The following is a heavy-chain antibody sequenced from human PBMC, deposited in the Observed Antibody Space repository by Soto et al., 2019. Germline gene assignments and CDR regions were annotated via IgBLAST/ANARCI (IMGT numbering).Heavy chain of an antibody. Sequence: VGSMRVSCGAAGVVCTNAGVSWVRQAPGKGLEWVGRIRTETDGGSTDYIAPVKGRFTISRDDSKNTVYLQMNSLKTEDTAIYYCTTDVRYWGQGALVTVSS. V-gene: IGHV3-15*01. CDR1: GVVCTNAG. J-gene: IGHJ4*02. CDR2: IRTETDGGST. D-gene: IGHD3-10*02. CDR3: TTDVRY.